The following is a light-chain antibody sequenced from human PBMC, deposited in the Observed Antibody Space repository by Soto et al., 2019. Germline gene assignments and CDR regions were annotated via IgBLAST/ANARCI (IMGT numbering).Light chain of an antibody. Sequence: QSVMTQPPSASGTPVQRVTISCSRSSSNIGSNTVNWYQHLPGTAPKLLIYSNNQRPSGVPDRFSGSKSGTSASLAISGLQSEDEADYYCAAWDDSLNGFYVFGTGTKVTVL. CDR2: SNN. CDR1: SSNIGSNT. V-gene: IGLV1-44*01. CDR3: AAWDDSLNGFYV. J-gene: IGLJ1*01.